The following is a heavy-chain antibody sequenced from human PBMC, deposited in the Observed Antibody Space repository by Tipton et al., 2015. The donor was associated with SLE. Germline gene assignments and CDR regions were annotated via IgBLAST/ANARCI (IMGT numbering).Heavy chain of an antibody. CDR3: ARSRGTARDW. Sequence: LRLSCTVSGGSISSSSYYWAWIRQPPGKGLEWIGDIYYRGTTYYNPSLKSPVTISVDMSKNQFSLKLSSVTAADTAFYYCARSRGTARDWWGQGTLVSVSS. V-gene: IGHV4-39*07. D-gene: IGHD3/OR15-3a*01. CDR2: IYYRGTT. J-gene: IGHJ4*02. CDR1: GGSISSSSYY.